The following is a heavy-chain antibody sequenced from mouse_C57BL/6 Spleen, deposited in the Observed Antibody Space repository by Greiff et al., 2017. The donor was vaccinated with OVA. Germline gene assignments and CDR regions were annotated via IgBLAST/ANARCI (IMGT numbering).Heavy chain of an antibody. CDR1: GYTFTDYY. V-gene: IGHV1-26*01. CDR3: ARGEAFYYDYGKDY. D-gene: IGHD2-4*01. J-gene: IGHJ2*01. CDR2: INPNNGGT. Sequence: EVQLQQSGPELVKPGASVKISCKASGYTFTDYYMNWVKQSHGKSLEWIGDINPNNGGTSYNQKFKGKATLTVDKSSSTAYMELRSLTSQDSAVYYGARGEAFYYDYGKDYWGQGTTLTVSS.